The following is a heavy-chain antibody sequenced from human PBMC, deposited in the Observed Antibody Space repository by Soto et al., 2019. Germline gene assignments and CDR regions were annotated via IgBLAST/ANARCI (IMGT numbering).Heavy chain of an antibody. CDR3: ARDGDTAMPYDI. CDR1: GGSISSYY. J-gene: IGHJ4*02. Sequence: PSETLSLTCTVSGGSISSYYWSWIRQPPGKGLEWIGYIYYSGSTNYNPSLKSRVTISVDTSKNQFSLKLSSVTAADTAVYYCARDGDTAMPYDIWGQGTLVTVSS. D-gene: IGHD5-18*01. CDR2: IYYSGST. V-gene: IGHV4-59*01.